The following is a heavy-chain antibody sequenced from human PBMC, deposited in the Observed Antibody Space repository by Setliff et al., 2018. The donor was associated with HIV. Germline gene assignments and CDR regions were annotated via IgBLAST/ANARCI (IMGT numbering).Heavy chain of an antibody. J-gene: IGHJ3*02. CDR1: GGSISSGSYY. D-gene: IGHD3-22*01. Sequence: PSETLSLTCTVSGGSISSGSYYWSWIRQPAGKGLEWIGRIYTSGSTNYNPSLKSRVTISVDTSKNQFSLKLSSVTAADTAVYYCARARELYYYDSSGPGASDAFDIWGQGTMVTV. CDR2: IYTSGST. V-gene: IGHV4-61*02. CDR3: ARARELYYYDSSGPGASDAFDI.